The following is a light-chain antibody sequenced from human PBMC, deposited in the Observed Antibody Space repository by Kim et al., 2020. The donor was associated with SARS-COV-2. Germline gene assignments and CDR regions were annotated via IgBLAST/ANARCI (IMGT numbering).Light chain of an antibody. J-gene: IGKJ1*01. Sequence: PGERATPSCRTRQSISTKFLAWYQQKRGQAPRLLIFGTSSMATGIPDRFSGSGSGTDFTLTISRLEPEDFAVYYCQHYGTSTWTFGQGTKVDIK. V-gene: IGKV3-20*01. CDR1: QSISTKF. CDR2: GTS. CDR3: QHYGTSTWT.